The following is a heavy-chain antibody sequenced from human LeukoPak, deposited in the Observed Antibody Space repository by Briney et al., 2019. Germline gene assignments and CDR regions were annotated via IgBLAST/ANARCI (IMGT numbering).Heavy chain of an antibody. CDR2: IIGDGSGT. V-gene: IGHV3-74*01. J-gene: IGHJ4*02. D-gene: IGHD2-15*01. Sequence: GESLRLSCAASGFIFNGHWMHWVRQAPGKGLMWVSHIIGDGSGTNYADSVKGRFTISRDNAKNTLYLQMNSLRAEDTAVYYCTRDVGFCSGGRCFPSGPADYWGQGTLVTVSS. CDR3: TRDVGFCSGGRCFPSGPADY. CDR1: GFIFNGHW.